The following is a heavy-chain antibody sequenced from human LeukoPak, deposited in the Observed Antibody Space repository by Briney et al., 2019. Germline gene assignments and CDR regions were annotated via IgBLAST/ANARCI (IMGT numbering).Heavy chain of an antibody. V-gene: IGHV4-39*07. Sequence: SETLSLTCTVSGGSISSSSYYWGWIRQPPGKGLEWIGSIYYSGSTYYNPSLKSRVTISVDTSKNQFSLKLSSVTAADTAVYYCARARVLRFLGWLSMGGWFDPWGQGTLVTVSS. CDR3: ARARVLRFLGWLSMGGWFDP. CDR1: GGSISSSSYY. J-gene: IGHJ5*02. CDR2: IYYSGST. D-gene: IGHD3-3*01.